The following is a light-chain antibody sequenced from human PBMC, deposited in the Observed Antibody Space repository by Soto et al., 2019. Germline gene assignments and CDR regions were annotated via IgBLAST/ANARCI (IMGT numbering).Light chain of an antibody. CDR2: DAS. J-gene: IGKJ5*01. CDR1: QSVSSY. Sequence: ELVLTQSPATLSVSPGARATLSCRASQSVSSYLAWYQQKPGQAPRLLIYDASNRATGIPARFSGSGSGTDLTITISSLEPEDGEVYDGQQRSNWPITFGQGTRLEIK. CDR3: QQRSNWPIT. V-gene: IGKV3-11*01.